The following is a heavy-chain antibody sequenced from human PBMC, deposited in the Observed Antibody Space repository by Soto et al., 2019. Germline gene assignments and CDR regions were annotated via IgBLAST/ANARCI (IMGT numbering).Heavy chain of an antibody. V-gene: IGHV6-1*01. CDR3: ARLGAYYQSLDP. D-gene: IGHD2-21*01. CDR2: TYYRSKWYN. CDR1: GDSVSTNSAT. Sequence: SETLSLTCAISGDSVSTNSATWDWIRQSPSRGLEWLGRTYYRSKWYNDYAVSVKGRITINPDTSNNQLSLQLNSVTAADAAVYYCARLGAYYQSLDPWGPGTLVTVSS. J-gene: IGHJ5*02.